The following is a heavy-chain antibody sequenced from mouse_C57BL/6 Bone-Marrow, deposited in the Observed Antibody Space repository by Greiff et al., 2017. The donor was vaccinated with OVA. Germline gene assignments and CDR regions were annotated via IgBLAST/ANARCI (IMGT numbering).Heavy chain of an antibody. CDR3: KRGGWLLPWFAY. CDR2: IDPATGGT. Sequence: QVQLQQSGAELVRPGASVTLSCKASGYTFTDYEMHWVKQTPVHGLEWIGAIDPATGGTAYHQKFKGTAILTAYKSSSTAYMELRSLTAEDAAVYYCKRGGWLLPWFAYWGQGTLVTVSA. CDR1: GYTFTDYE. V-gene: IGHV1-15*01. J-gene: IGHJ3*01. D-gene: IGHD2-3*01.